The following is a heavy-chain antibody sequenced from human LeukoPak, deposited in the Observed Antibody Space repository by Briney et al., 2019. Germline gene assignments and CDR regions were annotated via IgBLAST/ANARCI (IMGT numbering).Heavy chain of an antibody. J-gene: IGHJ4*02. Sequence: GGSLRLSCAASGFTFSSYWMHWVRQAPGKGLVWVSRINTDGSSTSYADSVKGRFTIFRDNAKNTLYLQMNSLRAEDTAVYYCAKCTSGSCYSPLDYWGQGTLVTVSS. CDR3: AKCTSGSCYSPLDY. CDR2: INTDGSST. CDR1: GFTFSSYW. D-gene: IGHD2-15*01. V-gene: IGHV3-74*01.